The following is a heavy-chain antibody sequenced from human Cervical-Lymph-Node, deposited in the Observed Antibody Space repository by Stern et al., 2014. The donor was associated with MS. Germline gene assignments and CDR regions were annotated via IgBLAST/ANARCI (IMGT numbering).Heavy chain of an antibody. CDR2: IWYDGSYK. CDR1: GFTFSHYA. CDR3: AKAVGAHNWFDP. Sequence: VQLVESGGGVVPPGRSLRLSCAASGFTFSHYAMHWVRQAPGKGLEWVAVIWYDGSYKYYADSVKGRFTISRDNSKNTLYLQMNSLRSEDKAVYYCAKAVGAHNWFDPWGQGTLVTVSS. D-gene: IGHD1-26*01. J-gene: IGHJ5*02. V-gene: IGHV3-30*18.